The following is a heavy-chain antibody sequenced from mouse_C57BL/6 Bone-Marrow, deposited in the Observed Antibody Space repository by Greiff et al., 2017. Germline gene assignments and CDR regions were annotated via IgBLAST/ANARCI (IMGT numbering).Heavy chain of an antibody. D-gene: IGHD1-1*01. CDR1: GYAFSSYW. Sequence: QVQLKESGAELVKPGASVKISCKASGYAFSSYWMNWVKQRPGKGLEWIGQIYPGDGDTNYNGKFKGKATLTADKSSSTAYMQLSSLTSEDSAVYFCASCYYGSHRYAMDYWGQADSGTSSS. CDR2: IYPGDGDT. V-gene: IGHV1-80*01. CDR3: ASCYYGSHRYAMDY. J-gene: IGHJ4*01.